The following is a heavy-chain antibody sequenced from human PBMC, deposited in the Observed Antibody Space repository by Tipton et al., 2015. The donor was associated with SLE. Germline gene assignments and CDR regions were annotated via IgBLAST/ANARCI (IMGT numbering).Heavy chain of an antibody. CDR3: ARALRGHYDPSGDV. CDR2: IYYSGST. J-gene: IGHJ6*04. V-gene: IGHV4-59*12. CDR1: GGSISSYY. D-gene: IGHD3-22*01. Sequence: TLSLTCTVSGGSISSYYWSWIRQPPGKGLEWIGYIYYSGSTNYNPSLKSRATISVDTSKNQFSLKLSSVTAADTAVYYCARALRGHYDPSGDVWGKGTTVTVSS.